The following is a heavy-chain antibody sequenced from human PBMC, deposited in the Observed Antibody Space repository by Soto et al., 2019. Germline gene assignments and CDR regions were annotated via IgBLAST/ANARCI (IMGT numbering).Heavy chain of an antibody. J-gene: IGHJ4*02. CDR1: GGSLTSNSYY. Sequence: SETLSLTCTVSGGSLTSNSYYWGWIRQPPGKGLEWIGSFYYSQSTYFNPSLKSRVTISVETSKNQYSLKLSAVTAADMAVYYCARRSTVTYDYWGQGILVTVSS. CDR2: FYYSQST. V-gene: IGHV4-39*01. CDR3: ARRSTVTYDY. D-gene: IGHD4-17*01.